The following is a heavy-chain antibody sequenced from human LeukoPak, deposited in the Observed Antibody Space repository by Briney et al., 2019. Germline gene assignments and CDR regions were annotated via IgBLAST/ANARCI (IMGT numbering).Heavy chain of an antibody. Sequence: SETLSLTCAVYGGSFGAYYWSWVRQPPGMALEWIGEINHSGSTNYIPSLKSRLTISIDTSNNQFSLNLTSVTAADTGVYYCARIRRPLRGYFDHWGQGTLVT. CDR1: GGSFGAYY. V-gene: IGHV4-34*01. J-gene: IGHJ4*02. CDR3: ARIRRPLRGYFDH. D-gene: IGHD3-16*01. CDR2: INHSGST.